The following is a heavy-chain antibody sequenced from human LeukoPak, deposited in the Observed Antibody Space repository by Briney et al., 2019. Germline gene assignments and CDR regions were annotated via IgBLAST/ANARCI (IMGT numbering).Heavy chain of an antibody. CDR1: GGSINSYY. V-gene: IGHV4-59*08. J-gene: IGHJ4*02. Sequence: SETLSLTCTVSGGSINSYYWNWIRQPPGKGLEWIGYIYYTGSTNYNPSLKSRVTISLDTSKEQFSLNLSSVTAADTAVYYCARNSNSWYFDSWGQGTLVAVSS. CDR3: ARNSNSWYFDS. D-gene: IGHD4-11*01. CDR2: IYYTGST.